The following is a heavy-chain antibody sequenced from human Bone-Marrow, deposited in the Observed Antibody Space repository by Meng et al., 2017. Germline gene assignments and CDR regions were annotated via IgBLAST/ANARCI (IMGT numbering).Heavy chain of an antibody. Sequence: QVQAEQWGAGLLKPSETLSLTCAFYGGSFSAYDWSWIRQPPGKGLEWLGQINHSGSTNDNPSLKSRVTISIDTSRNQLSLKLSSVTAADTAVYYCRLAYCMGDCVDYWGQGTLVTVSS. V-gene: IGHV4-34*01. CDR2: INHSGST. J-gene: IGHJ4*02. CDR1: GGSFSAYD. CDR3: RLAYCMGDCVDY. D-gene: IGHD2-21*01.